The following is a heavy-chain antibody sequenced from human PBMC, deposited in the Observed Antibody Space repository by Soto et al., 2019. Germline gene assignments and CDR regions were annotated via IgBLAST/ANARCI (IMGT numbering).Heavy chain of an antibody. CDR2: IYYNGNT. V-gene: IGHV4-39*01. J-gene: IGHJ4*02. D-gene: IGHD5-18*01. CDR3: ARGYGRNFDY. CDR1: GGSLSSSSYY. Sequence: PSQLLSLTCRVSGGSLSSSSYYWAWIRQPPGKGLEWIGTIYYNGNTYYNPSLKSRVTIALDTSKNEFSLKLSSVTAADTAVYYCARGYGRNFDYWGQGTLVTVSS.